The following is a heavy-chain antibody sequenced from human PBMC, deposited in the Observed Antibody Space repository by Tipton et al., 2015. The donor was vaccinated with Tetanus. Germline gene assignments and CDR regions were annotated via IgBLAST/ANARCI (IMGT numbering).Heavy chain of an antibody. Sequence: SLRLSCAASGFTFSTHGMHWVRQAPGKGLEWVALVWYDGTRKYYTESVEGRFTISRDNSKNTLYLQMDSLRVGDTATCFCARERFVEWLGPLVCRGQGTLVTVSS. D-gene: IGHD3-3*01. J-gene: IGHJ4*02. CDR3: ARERFVEWLGPLVC. V-gene: IGHV3-33*01. CDR2: VWYDGTRK. CDR1: GFTFSTHG.